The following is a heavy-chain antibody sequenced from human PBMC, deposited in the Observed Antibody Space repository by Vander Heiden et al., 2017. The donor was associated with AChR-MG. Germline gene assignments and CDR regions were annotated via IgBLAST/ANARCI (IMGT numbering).Heavy chain of an antibody. Sequence: EVQLVDSGGGLVKPGGSLRRSCAASGLHFTNAGMRRVHQAQGKGMEWVDRSKSKTDGGKKDCAAPVKGRCTISRDDSKNTLYLQMNSLKTEDTAVYYCTTRTWSPLDYWGQGTLVTVSS. D-gene: IGHD1-1*01. CDR2: SKSKTDGGKK. V-gene: IGHV3-15*01. CDR1: GLHFTNAG. CDR3: TTRTWSPLDY. J-gene: IGHJ4*02.